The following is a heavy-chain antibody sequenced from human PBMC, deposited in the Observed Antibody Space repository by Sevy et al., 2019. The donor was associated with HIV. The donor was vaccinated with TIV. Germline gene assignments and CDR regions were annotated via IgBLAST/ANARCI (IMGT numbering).Heavy chain of an antibody. CDR1: GYTLTELS. Sequence: ASVKVSCKVSGYTLTELSMHWVRQAPGKGLEWMGGFDPEDGETIYAQKFQGRVTMTEDTSTDTAYMELSSLRSEDTAVYCCATGISDSYYYGMDVWGQGTTVTVSS. CDR2: FDPEDGET. J-gene: IGHJ6*02. CDR3: ATGISDSYYYGMDV. V-gene: IGHV1-24*01. D-gene: IGHD3-3*01.